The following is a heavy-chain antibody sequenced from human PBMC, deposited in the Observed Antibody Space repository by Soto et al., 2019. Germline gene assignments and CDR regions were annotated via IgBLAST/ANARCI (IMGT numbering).Heavy chain of an antibody. V-gene: IGHV1-46*01. CDR1: GYTFTNFY. CDR3: ARGPDDSDVPRWDY. Sequence: QVQLVQSGAEVREPGASVRLSCKASGYTFTNFYLHWVRQAPGQGLEWMGIINARGGTTAYAQKVRGRITVTKDTSTSTLYMELSNLRSEDTAVYYCARGPDDSDVPRWDYWGQGTRVTVSS. D-gene: IGHD4-17*01. J-gene: IGHJ4*02. CDR2: INARGGTT.